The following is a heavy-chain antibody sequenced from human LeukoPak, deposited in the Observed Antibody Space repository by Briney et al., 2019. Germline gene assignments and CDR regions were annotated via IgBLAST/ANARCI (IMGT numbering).Heavy chain of an antibody. J-gene: IGHJ3*02. CDR2: IYTSGST. D-gene: IGHD6-6*01. CDR1: GGSISSGSYY. Sequence: PSETLSLTCTVSGGSISSGSYYWCWIRQPAGKGLEWIGRIYTSGSTNYNPSLKSRVTISVDTSKNQFSLKLSSVTAADTAVYYCTGAARQYAFDIWGQGTMVTVSS. V-gene: IGHV4-61*02. CDR3: TGAARQYAFDI.